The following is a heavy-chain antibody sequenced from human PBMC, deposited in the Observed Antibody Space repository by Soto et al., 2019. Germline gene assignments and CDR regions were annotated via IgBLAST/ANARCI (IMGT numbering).Heavy chain of an antibody. CDR1: GGSISSGGYY. D-gene: IGHD3-3*01. V-gene: IGHV4-31*03. J-gene: IGHJ6*02. Sequence: NPSETLSLTCTVSGGSISSGGYYWSWIRQHPGKSLEWIGYIYYSGSTNYNPSLKSRVPISVDKSKNQFSLKLSSVTAADTAVYYCARAFHPEVIFGVVIMSLDYYGMDVWGQGTTVTVSS. CDR2: IYYSGST. CDR3: ARAFHPEVIFGVVIMSLDYYGMDV.